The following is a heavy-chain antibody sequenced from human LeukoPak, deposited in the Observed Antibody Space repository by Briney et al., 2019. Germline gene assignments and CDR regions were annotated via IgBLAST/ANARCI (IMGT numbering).Heavy chain of an antibody. D-gene: IGHD1-1*01. CDR2: IRYDGNNI. CDR1: GIPFSSYG. Sequence: PGGSPSLSCASPGIPFSSYGMHWGRPAPGKGVEWVTFIRYDGNNIYYADSVKGRFTISRDNSKNTLYLQMSSLRAEDTAVYYCAKPTGTYFDYWGQGALVTVSS. J-gene: IGHJ4*02. CDR3: AKPTGTYFDY. V-gene: IGHV3-30*02.